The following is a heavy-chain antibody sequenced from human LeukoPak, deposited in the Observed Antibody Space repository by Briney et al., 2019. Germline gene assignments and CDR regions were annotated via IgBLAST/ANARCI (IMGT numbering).Heavy chain of an antibody. J-gene: IGHJ4*02. D-gene: IGHD3-10*01. Sequence: PGGSLRLSCAASGFTFSSYAMNWVRQAPGKGLEWVSVISGGGGSTYYADSVKGRFTISRDNSKNTLYLQMNSLRAEDTAVYYCAKAGVGFGELFFGGFDYWGQGTLVTVSS. CDR1: GFTFSSYA. CDR2: ISGGGGST. V-gene: IGHV3-23*01. CDR3: AKAGVGFGELFFGGFDY.